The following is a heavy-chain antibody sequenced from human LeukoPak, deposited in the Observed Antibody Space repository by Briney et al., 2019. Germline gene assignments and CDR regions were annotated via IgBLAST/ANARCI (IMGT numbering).Heavy chain of an antibody. J-gene: IGHJ4*02. V-gene: IGHV1-46*01. D-gene: IGHD6-19*01. CDR1: GYTFTSYY. Sequence: EASVKVSCKASGYTFTSYYMHWVRQAPGQGLEWMGIINPSGGSTSYAQKFQGRVTMTRDTSTSAVYMELSSLRSEDTAVYYCARSTTPMAVAGPDFDYWGQGTLVTVSS. CDR3: ARSTTPMAVAGPDFDY. CDR2: INPSGGST.